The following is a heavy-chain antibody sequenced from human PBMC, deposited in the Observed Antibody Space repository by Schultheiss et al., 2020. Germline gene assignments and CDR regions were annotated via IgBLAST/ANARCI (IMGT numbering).Heavy chain of an antibody. CDR2: VDWEDDK. J-gene: IGHJ4*02. Sequence: SGPTLVKPTQTLTLTCTFSGFSLTTSGMCVSWIRQSPGKALEWLALVDWEDDKFYSPSLKTRLSISKDTSKNQVVLTLTNVDPVDTATYYCARTDSGSSSRYYFDFWGQGIMVNGYS. CDR1: GFSLTTSGMC. D-gene: IGHD1-26*01. CDR3: ARTDSGSSSRYYFDF. V-gene: IGHV2-70*01.